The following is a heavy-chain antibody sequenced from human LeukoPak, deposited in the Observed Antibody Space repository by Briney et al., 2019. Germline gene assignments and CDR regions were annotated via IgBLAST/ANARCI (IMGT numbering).Heavy chain of an antibody. D-gene: IGHD3-22*01. V-gene: IGHV4-30-2*01. Sequence: SQTLSLTCAVSGGSISSGGYSWSWIRQPPGKGLEWIGYIYHSGSTYYNPSLKSRVTISVDRSKNQFSLKLSSVTAADTAVYYCAREERADSSGYRYFQHWGQGTLVTVSS. J-gene: IGHJ1*01. CDR2: IYHSGST. CDR3: AREERADSSGYRYFQH. CDR1: GGSISSGGYS.